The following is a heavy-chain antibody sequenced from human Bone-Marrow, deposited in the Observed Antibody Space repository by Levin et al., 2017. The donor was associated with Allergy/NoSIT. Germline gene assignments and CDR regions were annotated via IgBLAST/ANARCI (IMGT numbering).Heavy chain of an antibody. CDR3: AKDSQDDFISGGYYYFDH. D-gene: IGHD3-22*01. V-gene: IGHV3-30*18. CDR1: GFTFTHFA. J-gene: IGHJ4*02. CDR2: MSHDGSDK. Sequence: GGSLRLSCVVSGFTFTHFAMHWVRHTPGKGLEWVAAMSHDGSDKYYADSVKGRFTISRDNSKQTLFLQMNRLRAEDAAVYYCAKDSQDDFISGGYYYFDHWGQGILVTVSS.